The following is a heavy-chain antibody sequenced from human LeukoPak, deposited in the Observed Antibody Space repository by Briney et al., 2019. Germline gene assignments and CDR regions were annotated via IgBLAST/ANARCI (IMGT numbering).Heavy chain of an antibody. D-gene: IGHD3-3*01. CDR2: IYYSGST. CDR1: GGSISSSSYY. V-gene: IGHV4-39*07. Sequence: SETLSLTCTVSGGSISSSSYYWGWIRQPPGKGLEWIGSIYYSGSTYYNPSLKSRVTISVDTSKNQFSLKLSSVTAADTAVYYCARGVRGDFWSGYYYYMDVWGKGTTVTVSS. J-gene: IGHJ6*03. CDR3: ARGVRGDFWSGYYYYMDV.